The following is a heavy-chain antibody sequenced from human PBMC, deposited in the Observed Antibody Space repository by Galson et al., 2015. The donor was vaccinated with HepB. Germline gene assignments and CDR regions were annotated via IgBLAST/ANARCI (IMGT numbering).Heavy chain of an antibody. V-gene: IGHV3-21*01. Sequence: SLRLSCAASGFTFSSYSMNWVRQAPGKGLEWVSSISSSSSYIYYADSVKGRFTISRDNAKNSLYLQMNSLRAEDTAVYYCAREGRDGYPGGERRGYFDIWGQGTMVTVSS. J-gene: IGHJ3*02. D-gene: IGHD5-24*01. CDR1: GFTFSSYS. CDR2: ISSSSSYI. CDR3: AREGRDGYPGGERRGYFDI.